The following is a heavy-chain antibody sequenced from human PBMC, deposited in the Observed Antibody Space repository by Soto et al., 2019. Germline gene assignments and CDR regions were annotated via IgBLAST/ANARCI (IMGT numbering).Heavy chain of an antibody. Sequence: GGSLRLSCAASGFTFSSYGMHWVRQAPGKGLEWVAVIWYDGSNKYYADSVKGRFTTSRDNSKNTLYLQMNSLRAEDTAVYYCAKDWYHTIDSWGQGIPVTVSS. CDR2: IWYDGSNK. D-gene: IGHD1-20*01. CDR3: AKDWYHTIDS. J-gene: IGHJ4*02. CDR1: GFTFSSYG. V-gene: IGHV3-33*06.